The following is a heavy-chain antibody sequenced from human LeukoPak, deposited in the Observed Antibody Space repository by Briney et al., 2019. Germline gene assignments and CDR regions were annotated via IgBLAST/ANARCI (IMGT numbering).Heavy chain of an antibody. D-gene: IGHD5-12*01. V-gene: IGHV3-21*01. Sequence: PGGSLRLSCAASGFTFSSYSMNWVRQAPGKGLEWVSSISSSSSYIYYADSVKGRFTISRDNAKNSLYLQMNSLRAEDTAVYYCARGYSGYDSSRNWYFDLWGRGTLVTVSS. CDR1: GFTFSSYS. CDR3: ARGYSGYDSSRNWYFDL. J-gene: IGHJ2*01. CDR2: ISSSSSYI.